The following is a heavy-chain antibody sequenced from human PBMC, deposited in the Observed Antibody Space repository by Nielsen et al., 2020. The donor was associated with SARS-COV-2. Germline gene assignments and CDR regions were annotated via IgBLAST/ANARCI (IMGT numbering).Heavy chain of an antibody. CDR1: GGTFSSYA. V-gene: IGHV1-18*01. Sequence: ASVKVSCKASGGTFSSYAISWVRQAPGQGLEWMGWISAYNGNRNYAQKFHGRVTMTTDTSTSTAYMELRSLKSDDTAVYYCARGTGEDYWGQGTLVTVSS. J-gene: IGHJ4*02. CDR3: ARGTGEDY. D-gene: IGHD1-26*01. CDR2: ISAYNGNR.